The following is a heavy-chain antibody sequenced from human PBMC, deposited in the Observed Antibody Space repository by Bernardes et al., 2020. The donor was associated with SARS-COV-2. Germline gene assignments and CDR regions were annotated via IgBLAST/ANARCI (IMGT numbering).Heavy chain of an antibody. CDR2: VYSSGIT. CDR3: ARVPSGAEDYFDY. D-gene: IGHD1-26*01. J-gene: IGHJ4*02. CDR1: GGSISTYY. Sequence: SESLSLTCTVSGGSISTYYVSWIRQPPGKGLEWIAHVYSSGITNYDPSLMSRVTMSVDTSTIQSSLKLNSVTAADTAVYYCARVPSGAEDYFDYWGQGALVTGAS. V-gene: IGHV4-59*01.